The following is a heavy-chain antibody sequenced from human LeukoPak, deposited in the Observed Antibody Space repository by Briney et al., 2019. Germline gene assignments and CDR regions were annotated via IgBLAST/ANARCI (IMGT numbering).Heavy chain of an antibody. J-gene: IGHJ6*03. CDR3: ASGLRIAAAGYYYYYMDV. V-gene: IGHV4-39*07. CDR1: GGSISSSSYY. D-gene: IGHD6-13*01. CDR2: IYYSGST. Sequence: PSETLSLTCTVSGGSISSSSYYWGWIRQPPGKGLEWIGSIYYSGSTYYNPSLKSRVTISVDKSKNQFSLKLSSVTAADTAVYYCASGLRIAAAGYYYYYMDVWGKGTTVTVSS.